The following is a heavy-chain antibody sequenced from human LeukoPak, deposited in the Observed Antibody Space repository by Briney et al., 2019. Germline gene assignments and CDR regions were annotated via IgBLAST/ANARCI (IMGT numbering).Heavy chain of an antibody. Sequence: GGSLRLSCAASGFTFSSYAMHWVRQAPGKGLEWVAVISYDGSNKYYADSVKGRFTISRDNSRNTLHLLMNSLRAEDTAVYSCAKASLRYFDWFSDYWGQGTLVTVSS. CDR1: GFTFSSYA. CDR2: ISYDGSNK. J-gene: IGHJ4*02. CDR3: AKASLRYFDWFSDY. D-gene: IGHD3-9*01. V-gene: IGHV3-30*18.